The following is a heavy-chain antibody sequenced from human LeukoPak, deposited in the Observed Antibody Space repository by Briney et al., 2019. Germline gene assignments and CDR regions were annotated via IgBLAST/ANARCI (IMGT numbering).Heavy chain of an antibody. CDR1: GYTFTDYY. V-gene: IGHV1-2*02. CDR2: INPKSGGT. CDR3: APGNGTHPRDH. D-gene: IGHD1-14*01. J-gene: IGHJ4*02. Sequence: ASVKVSCKASGYTFTDYYLHWVRQAPGQGLEWMGWINPKSGGTKYSQKFQGRVTLTRDTSNTTSYMEVRGLRYDDSAMYYCAPGNGTHPRDHWGQETLV.